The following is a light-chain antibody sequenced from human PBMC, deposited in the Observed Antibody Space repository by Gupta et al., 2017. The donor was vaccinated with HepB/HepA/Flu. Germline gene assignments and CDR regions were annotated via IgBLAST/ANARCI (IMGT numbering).Light chain of an antibody. J-gene: IGLJ2*01. V-gene: IGLV7-43*01. Sequence: QTVVPHEPSLTVSPGGTGTLTCAPSTGPVNSGYYLHWFPATPGQAPRAPIHSTSNKHSGPPARFSGSLLGGKASLTLSGVQPEDEAEYYCLLYYGGAPVFGGGTKLTVL. CDR3: LLYYGGAPV. CDR1: TGPVNSGYY. CDR2: STS.